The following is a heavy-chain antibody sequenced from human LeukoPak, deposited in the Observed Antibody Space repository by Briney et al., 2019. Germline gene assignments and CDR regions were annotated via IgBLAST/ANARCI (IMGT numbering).Heavy chain of an antibody. Sequence: PGGSLRVSCAASGFTVSSNYVSWVRQAPGKGLEWVSVIYSGGSTYYADSLKGRFTISRDNSKNTMDLQLHSLRAEDTAIYYCAKDLPFDRGSLSYFFDYWGPGTLVAVSS. D-gene: IGHD3-9*01. CDR3: AKDLPFDRGSLSYFFDY. V-gene: IGHV3-53*01. CDR2: IYSGGST. J-gene: IGHJ4*02. CDR1: GFTVSSNY.